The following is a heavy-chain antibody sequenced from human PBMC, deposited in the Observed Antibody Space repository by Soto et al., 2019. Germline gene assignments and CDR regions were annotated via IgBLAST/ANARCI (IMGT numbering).Heavy chain of an antibody. J-gene: IGHJ4*02. Sequence: QVQLVQSGAEVKKPGASVKVSCKASGYTFTNFGISWVRQAPGQGLEWMGWISAYNGNTNYAQKFQGRVTMTTDTSTSIAYMEVGSLKCAGAAVYYCVRGGTPIDYWGQGTLVTVSS. V-gene: IGHV1-18*01. D-gene: IGHD3-16*01. CDR1: GYTFTNFG. CDR2: ISAYNGNT. CDR3: VRGGTPIDY.